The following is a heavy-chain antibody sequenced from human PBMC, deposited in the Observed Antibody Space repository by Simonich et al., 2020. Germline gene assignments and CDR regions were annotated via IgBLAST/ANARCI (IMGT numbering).Heavy chain of an antibody. D-gene: IGHD7-27*01. CDR1: GYTFTGYS. V-gene: IGHV1-2*02. CDR3: ARVSTGDAFDI. CDR2: INPNSGGK. J-gene: IGHJ3*02. Sequence: QVQLVQSGAEVKKPGASVKVSCKASGYTFTGYSMHWLRQAPGQWLEWLGWINPNSGGKNYAQKFQGRVTMTRDTSISTAYMELSRLRSDDTAVYYCARVSTGDAFDIWGQGTMVTVSS.